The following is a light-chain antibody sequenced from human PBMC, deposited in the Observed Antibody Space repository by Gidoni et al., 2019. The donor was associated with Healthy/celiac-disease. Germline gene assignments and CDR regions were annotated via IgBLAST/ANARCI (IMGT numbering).Light chain of an antibody. V-gene: IGKV1-5*03. CDR2: RAS. J-gene: IGKJ1*01. CDR3: QQYKSYST. Sequence: DIQMTQSPSTLSASVGDSVTITCRASPTIGGFLAWYQQKPGKAPRLLIYRASGLQSGVPSGFCGSGCGTEFTLTNSRLQPDDFATYYCQQYKSYSTFGQGTKVEV. CDR1: PTIGGF.